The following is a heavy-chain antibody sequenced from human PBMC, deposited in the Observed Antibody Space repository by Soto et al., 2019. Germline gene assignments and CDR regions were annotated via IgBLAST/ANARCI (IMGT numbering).Heavy chain of an antibody. CDR2: ISYDGSNK. CDR1: GCTFGSYA. D-gene: IGHD6-6*01. V-gene: IGHV3-30-3*01. Sequence: GGSLILSCGSSGCTFGSYAMRLVRQAPGKGLEWVAVISYDGSNKYYADSVKGRFTISRDNSKNTLYLQMNSLRAEDTAVYYCARGVGSLGSSSSYGMDVWGQGTTVTGS. CDR3: ARGVGSLGSSSSYGMDV. J-gene: IGHJ6*02.